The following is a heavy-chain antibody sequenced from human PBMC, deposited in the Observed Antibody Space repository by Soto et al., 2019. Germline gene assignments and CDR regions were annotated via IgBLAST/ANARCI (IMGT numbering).Heavy chain of an antibody. D-gene: IGHD3-22*01. Sequence: PGGSLRLSCAASGFTFSNAWMSWVRQAPGKGLEWVGRIKSKTDDGTTDYAAPVKGRFTISRDDSKNTLYLQMSSLKTEDTAVYFCTTDPQYYDSSAAMSASDIWGQGTMVTVSS. CDR1: GFTFSNAW. CDR2: IKSKTDDGTT. V-gene: IGHV3-15*01. CDR3: TTDPQYYDSSAAMSASDI. J-gene: IGHJ3*02.